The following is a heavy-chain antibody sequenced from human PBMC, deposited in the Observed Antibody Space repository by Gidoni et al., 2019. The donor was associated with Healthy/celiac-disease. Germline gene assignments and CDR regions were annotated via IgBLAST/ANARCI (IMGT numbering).Heavy chain of an antibody. CDR1: GGSISSYY. J-gene: IGHJ3*02. CDR2: IYTSGST. CDR3: ARDRAGYGDSVAFDI. Sequence: QVQLQESGPGLVKPSETLSLTCTVSGGSISSYYWSWIRQPAGKGLEWIGRIYTSGSTNYNPSLKSRVTMSVDTSKNQFSLKLSSVTAADTAVYYCARDRAGYGDSVAFDIWSQGTMVTVSS. V-gene: IGHV4-4*07. D-gene: IGHD4-17*01.